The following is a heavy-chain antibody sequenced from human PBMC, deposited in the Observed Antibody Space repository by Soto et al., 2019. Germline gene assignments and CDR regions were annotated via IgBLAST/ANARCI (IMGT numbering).Heavy chain of an antibody. CDR3: ARGMAAAGNYYYYGMDV. V-gene: IGHV1-69*12. CDR2: IIPIFGTA. J-gene: IGHJ6*02. D-gene: IGHD6-13*01. CDR1: GGTFSSYA. Sequence: QVQLVQSGAEVKKPGSSVKVSCKASGGTFSSYAISWVRQAPGQGLEWMGGIIPIFGTANYAQKFQGRVTITADESTSTAYMELSSLRSDDTAVYYCARGMAAAGNYYYYGMDVWGQGTTVTVSS.